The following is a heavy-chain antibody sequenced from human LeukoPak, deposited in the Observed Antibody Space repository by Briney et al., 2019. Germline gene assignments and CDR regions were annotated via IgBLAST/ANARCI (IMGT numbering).Heavy chain of an antibody. D-gene: IGHD7-27*01. V-gene: IGHV3-30*03. CDR3: TRDRLGWFDA. Sequence: PGGSLRLSCAASGFTFSSYGMHWVRQAPGKGLEWVAVISYDGSNKYYADSVKGRFTISRDNSKNTLYLQMNSLRAEDTAVYYCTRDRLGWFDAWGQGTQVTVSS. CDR2: ISYDGSNK. J-gene: IGHJ5*02. CDR1: GFTFSSYG.